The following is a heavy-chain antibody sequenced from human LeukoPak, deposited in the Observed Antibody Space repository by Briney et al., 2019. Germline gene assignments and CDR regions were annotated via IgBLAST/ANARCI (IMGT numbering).Heavy chain of an antibody. CDR3: ARAGGGSYPWYFDY. J-gene: IGHJ4*02. CDR2: IYHSGST. V-gene: IGHV4-4*02. Sequence: SETLSLTCAVSGGSISSSNWWSWVRQPPGKGLEWIGEIYHSGSTNYNPSLKSRVTISVDKSKNQFSLKLSSVTAADTAVYYCARAGGGSYPWYFDYWGQGTLVTVSS. D-gene: IGHD1-26*01. CDR1: GGSISSSNW.